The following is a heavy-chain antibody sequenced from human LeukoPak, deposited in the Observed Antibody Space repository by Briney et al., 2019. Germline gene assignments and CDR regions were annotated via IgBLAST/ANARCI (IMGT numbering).Heavy chain of an antibody. CDR2: IYYSGST. CDR1: GGSISSSSYY. V-gene: IGHV4-39*07. J-gene: IGHJ3*02. Sequence: PSETPSLTCTVSGGSISSSSYYWGWIRQPPGKGLEWIGSIYYSGSTYYNPSLKSRVTISVDTSKNQFSLKLSSVTAADTAVYYCARAWDLAFDIWGQGTMVTVPS. D-gene: IGHD1-26*01. CDR3: ARAWDLAFDI.